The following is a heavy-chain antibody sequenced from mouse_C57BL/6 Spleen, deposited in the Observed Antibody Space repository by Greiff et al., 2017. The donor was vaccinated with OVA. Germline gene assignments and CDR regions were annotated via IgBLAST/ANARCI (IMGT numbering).Heavy chain of an antibody. D-gene: IGHD2-1*01. V-gene: IGHV14-4*01. CDR1: GFNIKDDY. CDR2: IDPENGDT. J-gene: IGHJ4*01. CDR3: TTNGNYGGLDY. Sequence: VQLQHSGAELVRPGASVKLSCTASGFNIKDDYMHWVKQRPEQGLEWIGWIDPENGDTEYASKFQGKATITADTSSNTAYLQLSSLTSEDTAVYYCTTNGNYGGLDYWGQGTSVTVSS.